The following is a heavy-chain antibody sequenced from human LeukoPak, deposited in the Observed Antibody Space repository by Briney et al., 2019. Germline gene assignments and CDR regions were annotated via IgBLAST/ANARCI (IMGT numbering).Heavy chain of an antibody. CDR2: TYYSRRP. D-gene: IGHD5-24*01. CDR1: SGSPRSGVYY. V-gene: IGHV4-31*03. J-gene: IGHJ4*02. Sequence: PSQTLSLTCTVPSGSPRSGVYYWRPLPPHPGTGLEWVGYTYYSRRPYHNPPLKSRATKSVDTSKNELSMTLSAVTAAGTAVYFCARGVRWLQLSYFDYWGEGTLVTVSS. CDR3: ARGVRWLQLSYFDY.